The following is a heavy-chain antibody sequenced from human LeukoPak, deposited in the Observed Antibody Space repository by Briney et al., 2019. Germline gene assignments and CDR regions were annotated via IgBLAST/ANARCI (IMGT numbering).Heavy chain of an antibody. J-gene: IGHJ4*02. CDR3: ASSVATIYYFDY. CDR1: GFTFSSYA. V-gene: IGHV3-30*04. Sequence: GRSLRPSCAASGFTFSSYAMHWVRQAPGKGLEWVAVTSYDGSNKYYADSVKGRFTISRDNSKNTLYLQMNSLRAEDTAVYYCASSVATIYYFDYWGQGTLVTVSS. D-gene: IGHD5-12*01. CDR2: TSYDGSNK.